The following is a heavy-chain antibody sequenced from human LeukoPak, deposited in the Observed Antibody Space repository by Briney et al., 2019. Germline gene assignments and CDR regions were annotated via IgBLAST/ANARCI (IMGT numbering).Heavy chain of an antibody. CDR2: ISISGSTI. Sequence: GGSLRLSCAASGFTFSSYEMNWVRQAPGKGLEWVSYISISGSTIYYADSVKGRFTISRDNAKNSLYLQMNSLRAEDTAVYYCARAGTYYYDSSGLKPNWFDPWGQGTLVTVSS. D-gene: IGHD3-22*01. CDR1: GFTFSSYE. V-gene: IGHV3-48*03. CDR3: ARAGTYYYDSSGLKPNWFDP. J-gene: IGHJ5*02.